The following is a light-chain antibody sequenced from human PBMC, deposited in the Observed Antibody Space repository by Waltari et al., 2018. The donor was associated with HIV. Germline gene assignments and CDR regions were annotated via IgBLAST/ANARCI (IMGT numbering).Light chain of an antibody. Sequence: DVVLTQSPLSLPVTLGQPASISCRPSQSLVYGDGNTYLNWFHQRPGQAPRRLIYEVSKRDSGVPERFSGSGSGAEFTLKISRVEADDVGIYYCMEGTHWPVTFGGGTTVEIK. CDR2: EVS. CDR3: MEGTHWPVT. J-gene: IGKJ4*01. CDR1: QSLVYGDGNTY. V-gene: IGKV2-30*01.